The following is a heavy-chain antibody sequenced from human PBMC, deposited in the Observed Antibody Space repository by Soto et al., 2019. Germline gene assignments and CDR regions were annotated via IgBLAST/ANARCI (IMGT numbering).Heavy chain of an antibody. D-gene: IGHD2-15*01. CDR3: AREKLVVNNWFDP. J-gene: IGHJ5*02. CDR2: ISYDGSNK. V-gene: IGHV3-30-3*01. CDR1: GFTFSSYA. Sequence: GGSLRLSCAASGFTFSSYAMHWVRQAPGKGLEWVAVISYDGSNKYYADSVKGRFTISRDNSKNTLYLQMNSLRAEDTAVYYCAREKLVVNNWFDPWGQGTLVTVSS.